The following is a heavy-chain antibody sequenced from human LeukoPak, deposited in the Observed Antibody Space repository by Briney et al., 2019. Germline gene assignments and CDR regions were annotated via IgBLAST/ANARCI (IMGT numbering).Heavy chain of an antibody. CDR2: INPSGGST. D-gene: IGHD1-7*01. V-gene: IGHV1-46*01. CDR1: RYTLTRYY. CDR3: ARGIIGTAEWFDP. J-gene: IGHJ5*02. Sequence: APVKVSRKAPRYTLTRYYMHSVRQTPGQGLEWMGVINPSGGSTSYAQKFQGRVTMTRDMSTSTVYMELSSLRSEDTAVYYCARGIIGTAEWFDPWGQGTLVTVSS.